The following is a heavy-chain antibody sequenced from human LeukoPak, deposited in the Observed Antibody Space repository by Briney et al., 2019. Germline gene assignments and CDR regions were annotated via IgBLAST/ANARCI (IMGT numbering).Heavy chain of an antibody. D-gene: IGHD6-13*01. J-gene: IGHJ5*02. CDR3: TESPRSGAAGIS. CDR2: ISGNAVTP. CDR1: GFTFSSYA. V-gene: IGHV3-23*01. Sequence: GGSLRLSCAASGFTFSSYAMSWVRQAPGKGLEWVSAISGNAVTPYYADSVKGRFTISRDNSKNTVYLQMNSLRADDTAVYYCTESPRSGAAGISWGQGTLVTVSS.